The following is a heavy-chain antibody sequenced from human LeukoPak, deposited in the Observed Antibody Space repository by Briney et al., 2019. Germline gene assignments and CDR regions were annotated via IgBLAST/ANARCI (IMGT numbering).Heavy chain of an antibody. CDR3: ARDNGDYYFDY. CDR2: INPSGGST. D-gene: IGHD4-17*01. V-gene: IGHV1-46*01. Sequence: ASVKVSCKASGYTFTSYYMHWVRQARGQGLEWMGIINPSGGSTSYAQKFQGRVTMTRDTSTSTVYMELSSLRSEDTAVYYCARDNGDYYFDYWGQGTLVTVSS. J-gene: IGHJ4*02. CDR1: GYTFTSYY.